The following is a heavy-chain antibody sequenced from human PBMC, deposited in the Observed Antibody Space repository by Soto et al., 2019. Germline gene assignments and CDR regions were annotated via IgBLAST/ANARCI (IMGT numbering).Heavy chain of an antibody. CDR1: GFTFRTYG. CDR3: ARGRVDGGELDL. D-gene: IGHD1-26*01. V-gene: IGHV3-33*01. CDR2: IWYDASNK. J-gene: IGHJ4*02. Sequence: VQLVESWGGVVQPGRSLRLSCAASGFTFRTYGMYWVRQAPGKGLEWVAVIWYDASNKYYADSVKGRFTISRDNSENTLYLQMNSLRAEDTAVYYCARGRVDGGELDLWGQGTLVTVSS.